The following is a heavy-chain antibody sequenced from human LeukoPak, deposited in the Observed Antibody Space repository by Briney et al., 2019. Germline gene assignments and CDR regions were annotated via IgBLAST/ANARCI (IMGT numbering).Heavy chain of an antibody. CDR2: ISSTGKTK. J-gene: IGHJ4*02. Sequence: PGGSLRLSCAVSGFTFSDYYMSWIRQAPGQGLEWLSYISSTGKTKYYADSVKGRFTISRDNAKNSVYLQMNSLRAEDTAVYYCAKIGPLGYCSGGSCYSDYWGQGTLVTVSS. V-gene: IGHV3-11*01. CDR1: GFTFSDYY. D-gene: IGHD2-15*01. CDR3: AKIGPLGYCSGGSCYSDY.